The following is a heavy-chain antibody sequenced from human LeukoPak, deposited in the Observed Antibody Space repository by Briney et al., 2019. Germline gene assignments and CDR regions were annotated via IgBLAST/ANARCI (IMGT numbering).Heavy chain of an antibody. CDR1: GGSFSGYY. CDR2: INHSGST. CDR3: ARAYEKYAFDI. J-gene: IGHJ3*02. D-gene: IGHD2-21*01. Sequence: SETLSLTCAVYGGSFSGYYWSWIRQPPGKGLEWIGEINHSGSTNYNPSLKSRVTISVDTSKNQFSLKLSSVTAADTAVYYCARAYEKYAFDIWGQGTMVTVSS. V-gene: IGHV4-34*01.